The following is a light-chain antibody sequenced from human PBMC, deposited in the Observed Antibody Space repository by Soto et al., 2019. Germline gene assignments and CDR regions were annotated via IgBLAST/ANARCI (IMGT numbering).Light chain of an antibody. V-gene: IGLV4-60*02. J-gene: IGLJ3*02. Sequence: QPVLTQSSSASASLGSSVKLTCTLSSGHSSYIIAWHQQQPGKAPRYLIKLEGSGSYNKGSGVPDRFSGSSSGADRYLTISNLQFEDEADYYCETWDSNTHVFGGGTKLTVL. CDR3: ETWDSNTHV. CDR2: LEGSGSY. CDR1: SGHSSYI.